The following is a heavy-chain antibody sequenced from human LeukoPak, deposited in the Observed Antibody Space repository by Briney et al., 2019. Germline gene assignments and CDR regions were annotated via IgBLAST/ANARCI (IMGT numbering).Heavy chain of an antibody. CDR2: IYHSGST. J-gene: IGHJ5*02. CDR3: ARHYDDSSGYYYDGFWFDP. V-gene: IGHV4-38-2*01. D-gene: IGHD3-22*01. CDR1: GYSISSGYY. Sequence: SETLSLTCAVSGYSISSGYYWGGIRQPPGKGLEWIGSIYHSGSTYYNPSLKGRVTISVDTSKNQFSLKLSSVTAADTAVYYCARHYDDSSGYYYDGFWFDPWGQGTLVTVSS.